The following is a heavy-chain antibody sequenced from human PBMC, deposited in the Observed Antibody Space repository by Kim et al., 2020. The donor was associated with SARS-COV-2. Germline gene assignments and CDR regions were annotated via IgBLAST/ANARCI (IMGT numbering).Heavy chain of an antibody. J-gene: IGHJ4*02. V-gene: IGHV3-30-3*01. CDR3: ARRRQYCSSTSCYRERGLGVDY. CDR2: ISYDGSNK. D-gene: IGHD2-2*01. CDR1: GFTFSSYA. Sequence: GGSLRLSCAASGFTFSSYAMHWVRQAPGKGLEWVAVISYDGSNKYYADSVKGRFTISRDNSKNTLYLQMNSLRAEDTAVYYCARRRQYCSSTSCYRERGLGVDYWGQGTLVTVSS.